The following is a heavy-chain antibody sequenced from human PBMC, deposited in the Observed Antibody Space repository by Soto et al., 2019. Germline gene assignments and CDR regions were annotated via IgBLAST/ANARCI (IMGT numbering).Heavy chain of an antibody. CDR3: ARDRCTTDKCYTHHFDV. V-gene: IGHV1-18*04. CDR1: GYTFTSYG. D-gene: IGHD2-8*01. CDR2: ISVYTGNT. Sequence: ASVKVSCKSSGYTFTSYGVSWVRQAPAQGLEWLGWISVYTGNTKQAQKFQDRVTLTTEASTSTAYLELRSLRSDDTAVYYCARDRCTTDKCYTHHFDVWGQGTTVTVSS. J-gene: IGHJ6*02.